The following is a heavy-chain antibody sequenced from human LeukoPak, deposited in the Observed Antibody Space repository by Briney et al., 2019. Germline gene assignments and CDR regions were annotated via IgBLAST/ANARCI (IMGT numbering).Heavy chain of an antibody. CDR2: INHSGST. J-gene: IGHJ4*02. CDR3: ARGGKAARKFDY. D-gene: IGHD6-6*01. CDR1: GGSFSGYY. Sequence: PSETLSLTCAVYGGSFSGYYWSWIRQPPGKGLEWTGEINHSGSTNYNPSLKSRVTISVDTSKNQFSLKLSSVTAADTAVYYCARGGKAARKFDYWGQGTLVTVSS. V-gene: IGHV4-34*01.